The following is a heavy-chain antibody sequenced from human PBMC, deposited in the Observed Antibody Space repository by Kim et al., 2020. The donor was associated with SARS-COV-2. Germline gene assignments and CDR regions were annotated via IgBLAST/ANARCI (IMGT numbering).Heavy chain of an antibody. D-gene: IGHD2-21*01. Sequence: GVSLRLSCAASGFTFSSYSMNWVRQAPGKGLEWVSFISSNSGYIYYADSVKGRFTISRDNAKNSLFLQMNSLRAEDTAVYYCARDPYCGGDCYPDHSPDHYSHYYGMDVWGQGTTVTVSS. CDR3: ARDPYCGGDCYPDHSPDHYSHYYGMDV. CDR2: ISSNSGYI. V-gene: IGHV3-21*01. CDR1: GFTFSSYS. J-gene: IGHJ6*02.